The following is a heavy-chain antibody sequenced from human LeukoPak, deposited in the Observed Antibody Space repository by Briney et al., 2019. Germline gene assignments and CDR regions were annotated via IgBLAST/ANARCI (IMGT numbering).Heavy chain of an antibody. CDR3: ARALTLGYCSSTSRYYDAFDI. J-gene: IGHJ3*02. CDR1: GGSISSGDYY. D-gene: IGHD2-2*01. CDR2: IYYSGST. V-gene: IGHV4-30-4*01. Sequence: SETLSLTCTVSGGSISSGDYYWSWIRQPPGKGLEWIGYIYYSGSTYYNPSLKSRVTISVDTSKNQFSLKLSSVTAADTAVYYCARALTLGYCSSTSRYYDAFDIWGQGTMVTVSS.